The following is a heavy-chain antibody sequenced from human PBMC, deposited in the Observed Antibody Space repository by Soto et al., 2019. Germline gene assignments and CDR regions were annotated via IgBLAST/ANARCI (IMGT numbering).Heavy chain of an antibody. CDR3: ARGELSSSWTRREYAEYFQH. V-gene: IGHV4-34*01. D-gene: IGHD6-13*01. CDR1: GGSFSGYY. CDR2: INHSGST. J-gene: IGHJ1*01. Sequence: SETLSLTCAVYGGSFSGYYWSWIRQPPGKGLEWIGEINHSGSTNYNPSLKSRVTISVDTSKNQFSLKLSTVTAADTAVYYCARGELSSSWTRREYAEYFQHWGQGTMVTVSS.